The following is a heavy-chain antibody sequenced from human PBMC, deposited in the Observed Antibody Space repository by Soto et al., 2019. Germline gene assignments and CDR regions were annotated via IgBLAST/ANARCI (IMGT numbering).Heavy chain of an antibody. D-gene: IGHD2-21*02. Sequence: SVKVSCKASGGTFSSYAISWVRQAPGQGLEWMGGIIPIFGTANYAQKFQGRVTITADESTSTAYMELSSLRSEDTAVYYCATTYCGGDCQNDYWGQGTTVTVST. CDR3: ATTYCGGDCQNDY. J-gene: IGHJ4*02. CDR2: IIPIFGTA. CDR1: GGTFSSYA. V-gene: IGHV1-69*13.